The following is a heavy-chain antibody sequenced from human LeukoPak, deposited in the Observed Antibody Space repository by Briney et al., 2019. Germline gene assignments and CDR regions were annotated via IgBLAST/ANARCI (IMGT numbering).Heavy chain of an antibody. CDR1: KFTFSDYN. J-gene: IGHJ4*02. D-gene: IGHD1-26*01. Sequence: GALRLSCAASKFTFSDYNMNWVRQAPGKGLEWVSYISSTSSTIYYADSVKGRFTISRDNAKNSLYLQMNSLRAEDTAVYYCARDRSGGFLDYWGQGTLVTVSS. CDR2: ISSTSSTI. CDR3: ARDRSGGFLDY. V-gene: IGHV3-48*04.